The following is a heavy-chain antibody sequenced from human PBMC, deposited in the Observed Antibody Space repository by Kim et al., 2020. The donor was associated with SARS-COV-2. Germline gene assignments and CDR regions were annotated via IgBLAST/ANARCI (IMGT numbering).Heavy chain of an antibody. CDR1: GFTFSSYA. D-gene: IGHD3-16*02. V-gene: IGHV3-23*01. J-gene: IGHJ4*02. CDR2: ISGSGGST. Sequence: GGSLRLSCAASGFTFSSYAMSWVRQAPGKGLEWVSAISGSGGSTYYADSVKGRFTISRDNSKNTLYLQMNSLRAEDTAVYYCAKDKEGELSLYHYFDYWGQGTLVTVSS. CDR3: AKDKEGELSLYHYFDY.